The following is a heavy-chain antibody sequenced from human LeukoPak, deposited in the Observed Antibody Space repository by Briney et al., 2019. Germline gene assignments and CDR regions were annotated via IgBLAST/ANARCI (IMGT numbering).Heavy chain of an antibody. CDR1: GVSISSYY. CDR2: IYTSGST. D-gene: IGHD1-26*01. J-gene: IGHJ4*02. CDR3: AREAPSRHSGSPWYFDY. V-gene: IGHV4-4*07. Sequence: NPSETLSLTCTASGVSISSYYWSWIRQPAGKGLEWIGRIYTSGSTNYNPSLKSRVTISVDKSKNQFSLKLSSVTAADTAVYYCAREAPSRHSGSPWYFDYWGQGTLVTVSS.